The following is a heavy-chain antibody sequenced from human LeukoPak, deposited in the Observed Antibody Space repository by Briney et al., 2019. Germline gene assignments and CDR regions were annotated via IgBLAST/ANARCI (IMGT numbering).Heavy chain of an antibody. CDR1: GGSINDYY. V-gene: IGHV4-59*01. CDR2: ISNRGTT. CDR3: ARVVRGAVTSNCFDP. D-gene: IGHD4-17*01. Sequence: SETLSLTCTVSGGSINDYYWTWIRQAPGKGLEWIGYISNRGTTDYNPSLKSRITMSVDTSNNEFSLRLTSVTAADTAMYYCARVVRGAVTSNCFDPWGQGTLVTVSS. J-gene: IGHJ5*02.